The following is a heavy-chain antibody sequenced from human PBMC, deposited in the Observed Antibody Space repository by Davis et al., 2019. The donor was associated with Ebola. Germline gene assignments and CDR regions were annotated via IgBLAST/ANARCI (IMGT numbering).Heavy chain of an antibody. D-gene: IGHD6-19*01. V-gene: IGHV3-66*01. CDR2: IYSAGST. CDR3: ARDSSSGWPNHYYYGMDV. J-gene: IGHJ6*02. CDR1: GFTVSSDY. Sequence: GGSLRLSCAASGFTVSSDYMNWVRQAPGKGLEWVSVIYSAGSTYYADSVKGRFTISRDNSKNTLYLQMNSLRAEDTAVYYCARDSSSGWPNHYYYGMDVWGQGTTVTVSS.